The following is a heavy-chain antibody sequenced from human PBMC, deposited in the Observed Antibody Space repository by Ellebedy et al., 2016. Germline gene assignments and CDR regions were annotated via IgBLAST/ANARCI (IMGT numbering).Heavy chain of an antibody. Sequence: ASVKVSXXASGYTFTSYDINWVRQATGQGLEWMGWMNPNSDNTAYAQKFQGRVTMTADTSTSTAYMELRSLISDDTAVYYCVRGEWFGERWDYWGQGTLVTVSS. J-gene: IGHJ4*02. CDR2: MNPNSDNT. CDR1: GYTFTSYD. V-gene: IGHV1-8*01. D-gene: IGHD3-10*01. CDR3: VRGEWFGERWDY.